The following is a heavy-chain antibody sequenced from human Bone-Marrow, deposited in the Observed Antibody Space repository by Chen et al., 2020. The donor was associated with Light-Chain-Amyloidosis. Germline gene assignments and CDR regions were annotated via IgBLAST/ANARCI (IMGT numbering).Heavy chain of an antibody. D-gene: IGHD3-10*01. Sequence: EGQLVQSGGGLVQPGGSLRLSCEASGVTFSGYWMRWVRQAPGKGLEWLANIKQSGSDKDYLESVKGRFTISRDNGKNSLYLQMNNLRAEDTAVYYCARVGDGSNRSEALEIWGQGTMVTVSS. CDR1: GVTFSGYW. V-gene: IGHV3-7*01. J-gene: IGHJ3*02. CDR2: IKQSGSDK. CDR3: ARVGDGSNRSEALEI.